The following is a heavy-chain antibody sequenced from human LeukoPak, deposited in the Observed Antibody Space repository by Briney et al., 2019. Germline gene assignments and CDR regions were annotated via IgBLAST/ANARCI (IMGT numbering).Heavy chain of an antibody. J-gene: IGHJ5*02. CDR1: GGSISSYY. CDR3: ARGPSRNWFDP. V-gene: IGHV4-59*01. Sequence: SETLSLTCTISGGSISSYYWSWIWQPPGKGLEWIGYIYYSGSTNYNPSLRSRLTISVDTSKNQFSLKLSSVTAADTAVYYCARGPSRNWFDPWGQGTLVTVSS. CDR2: IYYSGST.